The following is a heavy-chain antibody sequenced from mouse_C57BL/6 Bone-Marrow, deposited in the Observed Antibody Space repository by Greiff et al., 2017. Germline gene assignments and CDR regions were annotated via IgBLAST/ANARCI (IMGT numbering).Heavy chain of an antibody. J-gene: IGHJ4*01. Sequence: VQLQQPGAELVMPGASVKLSCKASGYTFTSYWMHWVRQRPGQGLEWIGEIDPSDSYTNYNQKFKGKSTLTVDKSSSTAYMQLSSLTSEDTAVYYCTTYSNPYYAMDYWGQGTSVTVSS. CDR2: IDPSDSYT. D-gene: IGHD2-5*01. V-gene: IGHV1-69*01. CDR1: GYTFTSYW. CDR3: TTYSNPYYAMDY.